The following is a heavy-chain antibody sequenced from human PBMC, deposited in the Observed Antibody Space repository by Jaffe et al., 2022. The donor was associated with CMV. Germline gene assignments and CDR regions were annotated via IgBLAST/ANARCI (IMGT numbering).Heavy chain of an antibody. CDR2: IYYSGST. Sequence: QLQLQESGPGLVKPSETLSLTCTVSGGSISSSSYYWGWIRQPPGKGLEWIGSIYYSGSTYYNPSLKSRVTISVDTSKNQFSLKLSSVTAADTAVYYCARSMVRGVLPFDYWGQGTLVTVSS. D-gene: IGHD3-10*01. CDR1: GGSISSSSYY. V-gene: IGHV4-39*01. J-gene: IGHJ4*02. CDR3: ARSMVRGVLPFDY.